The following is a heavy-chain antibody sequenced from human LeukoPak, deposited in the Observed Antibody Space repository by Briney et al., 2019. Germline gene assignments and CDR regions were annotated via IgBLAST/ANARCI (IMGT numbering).Heavy chain of an antibody. CDR1: GFTFSSYA. J-gene: IGHJ4*02. V-gene: IGHV3-23*01. D-gene: IGHD2-2*01. Sequence: PGGSLRLSCAASGFTFSSYAMSWVRQAPGKGLEWVSAISGSGGSTYYADSVKGRFTISRDNSKNTLYLQMNSLRAEDTAVYYCAKAIPVLIVVVPAASAPFDYWGQGTLVTVSS. CDR2: ISGSGGST. CDR3: AKAIPVLIVVVPAASAPFDY.